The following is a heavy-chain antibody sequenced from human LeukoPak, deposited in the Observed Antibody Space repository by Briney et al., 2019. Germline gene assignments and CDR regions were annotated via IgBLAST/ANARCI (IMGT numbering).Heavy chain of an antibody. CDR2: IYYSGST. D-gene: IGHD1-26*01. V-gene: IGHV4-59*01. CDR1: GGSISSYY. CDR3: ARVGGDTNSGSAKSDAFDI. Sequence: PSETLSLTCTVSGGSISSYYWSWIRQPPGKGLEWIGYIYYSGSTNYNPSLKSRVTISVDTSKNQFSLKLSSVTAADTAVYYCARVGGDTNSGSAKSDAFDIWGQGTMVTVSS. J-gene: IGHJ3*02.